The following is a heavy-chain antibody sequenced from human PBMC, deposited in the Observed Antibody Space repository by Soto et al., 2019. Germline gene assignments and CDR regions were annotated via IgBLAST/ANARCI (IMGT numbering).Heavy chain of an antibody. CDR2: ISAYNGNT. D-gene: IGHD6-19*01. V-gene: IGHV1-18*04. Sequence: QVHLVQSGTEVNKPGASVKVSCKASGYTFTSYGISWVRQAPGQGLEWMGWISAYNGNTKYAQKLQDRVTMTTDTSTSTAHMELRSLRSDDTAVYYCVRVSAVAGTGVADNWGQGTLVTVSS. J-gene: IGHJ4*02. CDR1: GYTFTSYG. CDR3: VRVSAVAGTGVADN.